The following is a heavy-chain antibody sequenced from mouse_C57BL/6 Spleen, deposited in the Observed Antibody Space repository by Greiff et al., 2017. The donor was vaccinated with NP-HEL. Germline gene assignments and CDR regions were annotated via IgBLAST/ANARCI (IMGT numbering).Heavy chain of an antibody. CDR2: ISSGSSTI. V-gene: IGHV5-17*01. Sequence: EVKLMESGGGLVKPGGSLKLSCAASGFTFSDYGMHWVRQAPEKGLEWVAYISSGSSTIYYADTVKGRFTISRDNAKNTLFLQMDSLRSKDTAVYYCASDYYGSNNLFDYWGQGTTLTVSS. J-gene: IGHJ2*01. D-gene: IGHD1-1*01. CDR1: GFTFSDYG. CDR3: ASDYYGSNNLFDY.